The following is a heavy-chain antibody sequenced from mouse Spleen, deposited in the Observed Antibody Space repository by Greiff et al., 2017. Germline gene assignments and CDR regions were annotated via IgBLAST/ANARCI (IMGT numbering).Heavy chain of an antibody. CDR3: ASYYYDGAY. D-gene: IGHD1-1*02. J-gene: IGHJ3*01. CDR1: GFTFSNFA. CDR2: ISDGGTYT. Sequence: EVKLMESGGGLVKPGGSLKLSCAASGFTFSNFAMSWVRQTPEKRLEWVATISDGGTYTYYPDSVKGRFTISRDNANNILYLQMNSLRSEDTAMYYCASYYYDGAYWGQGTLVTVSA. V-gene: IGHV5-9-1*01.